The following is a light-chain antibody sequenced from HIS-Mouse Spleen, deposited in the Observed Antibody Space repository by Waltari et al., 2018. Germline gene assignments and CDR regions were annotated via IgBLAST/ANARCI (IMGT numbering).Light chain of an antibody. CDR1: SSNIGSNY. CDR2: RKN. CDR3: AAWDDSLSGRDVV. J-gene: IGLJ2*01. Sequence: QSVLTQPPSASGTPGQRVTISCSGSSSNIGSNYVYWYQQLPGTAPKLLIYRKNQRPSGVPDRFSGSKSGTSASLAISGLRSEDEADYYCAAWDDSLSGRDVVFGGGTKLTVL. V-gene: IGLV1-47*01.